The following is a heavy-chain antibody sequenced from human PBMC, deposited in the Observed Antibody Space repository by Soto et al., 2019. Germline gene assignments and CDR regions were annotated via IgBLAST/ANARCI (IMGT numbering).Heavy chain of an antibody. J-gene: IGHJ4*02. D-gene: IGHD1-26*01. CDR3: ARESTYSGNFDY. CDR2: IGTTGDT. V-gene: IGHV3-13*01. CDR1: GFPFSSYD. Sequence: GGSLRLSCAASGFPFSSYDMHWVRQSTGKGLEWVSAIGTTGDTYYPVSVKGRFTISRENAKNSLYLQMNSLRAGDTAVYFCARESTYSGNFDYWGQGTLVTVSS.